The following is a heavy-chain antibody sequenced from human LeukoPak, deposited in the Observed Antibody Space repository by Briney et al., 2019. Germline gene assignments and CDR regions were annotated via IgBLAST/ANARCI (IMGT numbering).Heavy chain of an antibody. J-gene: IGHJ4*02. V-gene: IGHV1-46*01. CDR2: INPSGGST. Sequence: ASVKVSCKASGYTFTSYYMHWVRQAPGQGLEWMGIINPSGGSTSYAQKFQGRVTMTRDTSTSTAYMELSRLRSDDTAVYYCASWNPIPEGSHWGQGTLVTVSS. D-gene: IGHD1-1*01. CDR1: GYTFTSYY. CDR3: ASWNPIPEGSH.